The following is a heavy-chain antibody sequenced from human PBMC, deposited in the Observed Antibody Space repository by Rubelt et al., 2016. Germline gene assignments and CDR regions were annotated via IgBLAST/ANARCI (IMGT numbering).Heavy chain of an antibody. CDR1: GYTFTNYG. CDR2: ISAYNNNT. J-gene: IGHJ2*01. Sequence: QVQLVQSGAEVKKPGASVTVSCKASGYTFTNYGISWVRQAPGQGLEWMGWISAYNNNTNHAQKFQGRGTMTTDTSTSTAYMGLRSLRSEDTAVYYCARGDATVPRSYWYFDLWGRGTLVTVSS. D-gene: IGHD4-17*01. CDR3: ARGDATVPRSYWYFDL. V-gene: IGHV1-18*01.